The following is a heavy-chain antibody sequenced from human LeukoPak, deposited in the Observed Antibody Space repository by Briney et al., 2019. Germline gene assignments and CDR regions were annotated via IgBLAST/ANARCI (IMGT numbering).Heavy chain of an antibody. J-gene: IGHJ4*02. Sequence: SSETLSLTCAVYGGSFSGYYWSWIRQPPGKGLEGIGEINHSGSTNYNPSLKSRVTISVDTSKNQFSLQLSSVTAADTAVYYCARAGGYYDFWSGYYTGAYFDYWGQGTLVTVPS. D-gene: IGHD3-3*01. V-gene: IGHV4-34*01. CDR1: GGSFSGYY. CDR3: ARAGGYYDFWSGYYTGAYFDY. CDR2: INHSGST.